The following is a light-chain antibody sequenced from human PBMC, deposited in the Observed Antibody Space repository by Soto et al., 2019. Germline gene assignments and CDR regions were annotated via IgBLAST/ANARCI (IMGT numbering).Light chain of an antibody. CDR3: QQTYTTPGT. Sequence: DIQMTQSPSSLPASVGDSVTITCRASQTINKYLSWYQHKAGQAPKLLIYGASSLYKGVLVRFGGSGAGTFFTLTISSLQPEDFATYYCQQTYTTPGTFGRGTTVEIK. CDR2: GAS. J-gene: IGKJ1*01. V-gene: IGKV1-39*01. CDR1: QTINKY.